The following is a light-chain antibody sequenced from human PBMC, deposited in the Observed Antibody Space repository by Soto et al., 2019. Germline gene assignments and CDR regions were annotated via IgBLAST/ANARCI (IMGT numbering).Light chain of an antibody. V-gene: IGKV3-20*01. Sequence: EIVLPQSPGTLSLSPGADATLSCRARQNVDSNYLAWYQQKPGQTPRLIIYGASGRADGIPHRFSGSGFGTDFTLTISKVEPEDFAVYYCQQYGTPRSVTFGQGTRLENK. CDR2: GAS. CDR3: QQYGTPRSVT. J-gene: IGKJ5*01. CDR1: QNVDSNY.